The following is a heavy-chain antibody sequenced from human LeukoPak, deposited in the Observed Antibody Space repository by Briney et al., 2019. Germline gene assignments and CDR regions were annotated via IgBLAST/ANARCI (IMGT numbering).Heavy chain of an antibody. CDR2: ISGSGGNT. CDR3: SKLTTVTTTLKYYFDY. CDR1: GFTFSSYA. Sequence: GGSLRLSCAASGFTFSSYAMSWVRQAPGKGLEWVSAISGSGGNTYYADSVEGRFTISRDNSKNTLYLQMNSLRAEDTAVYYCSKLTTVTTTLKYYFDYWGQGTLVTVSS. D-gene: IGHD4-17*01. V-gene: IGHV3-23*01. J-gene: IGHJ4*02.